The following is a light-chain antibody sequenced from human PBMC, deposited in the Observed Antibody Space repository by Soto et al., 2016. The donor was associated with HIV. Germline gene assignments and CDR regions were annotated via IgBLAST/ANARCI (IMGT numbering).Light chain of an antibody. CDR3: QQHQNVPLT. J-gene: IGKJ4*01. Sequence: DIQMTQSPSPLSASVGDRVIITCQASQDISNNLNWFQQKPGKAPKLLIYAASTLETGVPSRFSGSGSGTDFTFIISSLQPEDLATYYCQQHQNVPLTFGGGTKVAI. CDR1: QDISNN. CDR2: AAS. V-gene: IGKV1-33*01.